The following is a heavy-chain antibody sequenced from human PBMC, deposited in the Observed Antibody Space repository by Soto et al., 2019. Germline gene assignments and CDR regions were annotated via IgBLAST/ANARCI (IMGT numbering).Heavy chain of an antibody. Sequence: VLLVESGGGLVQPGRSLRLSCAVSGFNFGNYAMNWVRQAPGKGLEWVAAINWNSDKVAYAGSVLGRFTIFRDSAKNSLNLQMNDLTTEDTALYYCAKDKGGTPYYIDSWGQGILVTVSS. CDR1: GFNFGNYA. CDR2: INWNSDKV. J-gene: IGHJ4*02. V-gene: IGHV3-9*01. CDR3: AKDKGGTPYYIDS. D-gene: IGHD6-25*01.